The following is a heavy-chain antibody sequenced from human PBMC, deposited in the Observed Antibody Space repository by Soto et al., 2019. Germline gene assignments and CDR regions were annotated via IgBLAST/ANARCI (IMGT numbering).Heavy chain of an antibody. V-gene: IGHV3-30*03. CDR2: ISYDGSNK. J-gene: IGHJ1*01. CDR1: GFTFSTYG. CDR3: AREEHIVVVTAIPAEYFQH. D-gene: IGHD2-21*02. Sequence: GGSLRLSCAASGFTFSTYGMHWVRQAPGKGLEWVAVISYDGSNKHYADSVKGRFTISRDDSKNTLYLQMNGLRVEDTAVYYCAREEHIVVVTAIPAEYFQHWGQGTLVTVSS.